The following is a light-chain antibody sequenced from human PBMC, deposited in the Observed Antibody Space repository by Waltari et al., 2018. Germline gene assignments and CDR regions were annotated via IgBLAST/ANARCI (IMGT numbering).Light chain of an antibody. CDR3: SSYTGSSTLVI. Sequence: QSALTQPASVSGSPGQSSTISCTGSSSDVGTYDYVSWYQHHPGKAPKLIFYGVRNRPSGVSNRFSGSKSGNTASLTISGVQAEDEADYYCSSYTGSSTLVIFGGGTKLTVL. CDR1: SSDVGTYDY. J-gene: IGLJ2*01. V-gene: IGLV2-14*01. CDR2: GVR.